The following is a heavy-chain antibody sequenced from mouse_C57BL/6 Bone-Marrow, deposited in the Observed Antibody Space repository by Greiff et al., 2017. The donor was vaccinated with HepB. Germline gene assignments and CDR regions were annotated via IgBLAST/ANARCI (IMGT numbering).Heavy chain of an antibody. Sequence: QVQLQQPGAELVMPGASVKLSCKASGYTFTSYWMHWVKQRPGQGLEWIGEIDPSDSYTNYNQKFKGKSTLTVDKSSSTAYMQLSSLTSEDSAVYYCARSGIVTGDFDVWGTGTTVTVSS. D-gene: IGHD2-5*01. CDR1: GYTFTSYW. J-gene: IGHJ1*03. V-gene: IGHV1-69*01. CDR3: ARSGIVTGDFDV. CDR2: IDPSDSYT.